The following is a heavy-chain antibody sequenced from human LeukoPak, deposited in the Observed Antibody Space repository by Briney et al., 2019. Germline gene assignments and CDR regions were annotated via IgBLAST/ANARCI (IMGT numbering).Heavy chain of an antibody. CDR2: IKQDGSDK. J-gene: IGHJ4*02. D-gene: IGHD4/OR15-4a*01. V-gene: IGHV3-7*01. CDR1: GFTFSDYW. Sequence: GGSLRLSCAASGFTFSDYWMSWVRQAPGKGLKWVANIKQDGSDKQYVDSIKGRFTISRDNAKNTLYLQMDSLRVEDTAIYYCARFSRVQSSFWGQGTLVTVSS. CDR3: ARFSRVQSSF.